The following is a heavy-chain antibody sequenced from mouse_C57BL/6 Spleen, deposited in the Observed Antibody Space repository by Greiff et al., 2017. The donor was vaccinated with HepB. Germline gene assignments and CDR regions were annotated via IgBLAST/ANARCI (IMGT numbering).Heavy chain of an antibody. CDR2: INPSSGYT. J-gene: IGHJ4*01. V-gene: IGHV1-7*01. Sequence: VKLMESGAELAKPGASVKLSCKASGYTFTSYWMHWVKQRPGQGLEWIGYINPSSGYTKYNQKFKDKATLTADKSSSTAYMQLSSLTYEDSAVYYCARFDYDEVYAMDYWGQGTSVTVSS. CDR3: ARFDYDEVYAMDY. CDR1: GYTFTSYW. D-gene: IGHD2-4*01.